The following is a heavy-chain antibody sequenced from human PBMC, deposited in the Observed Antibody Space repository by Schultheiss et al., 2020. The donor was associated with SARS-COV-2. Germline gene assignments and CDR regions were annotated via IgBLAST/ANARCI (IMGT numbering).Heavy chain of an antibody. Sequence: SETLSLTCAVYGGSFSGYYWGWIRQPPGKGLEWIGEINHSGGTNYNPSLKSRVAISVDTSKNQFSLKLSSVTAADTAVYYCAMGYDFWSGYYPPEYFQHWGQGTLVTVSS. J-gene: IGHJ1*01. D-gene: IGHD3-3*01. CDR1: GGSFSGYY. CDR2: INHSGGT. V-gene: IGHV4-34*01. CDR3: AMGYDFWSGYYPPEYFQH.